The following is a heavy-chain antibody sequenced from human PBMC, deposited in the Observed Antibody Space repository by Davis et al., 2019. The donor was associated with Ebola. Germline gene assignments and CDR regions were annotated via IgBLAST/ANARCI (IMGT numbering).Heavy chain of an antibody. J-gene: IGHJ4*02. CDR3: ARGGASGSYGYFDN. CDR1: GYTFTSYA. CDR2: INTNTGNP. D-gene: IGHD3-22*01. Sequence: AASVKVSCKASGYTFTSYAMNWVRQAPGQGLEWMGWINTNTGNPTYAQGFTGRFVFSLDTSVSTAYLQISSLKAEDTAVYYCARGGASGSYGYFDNWGQGNLVIVSS. V-gene: IGHV7-4-1*02.